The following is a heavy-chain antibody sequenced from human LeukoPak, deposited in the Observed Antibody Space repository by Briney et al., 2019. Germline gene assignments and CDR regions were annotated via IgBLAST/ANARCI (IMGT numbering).Heavy chain of an antibody. D-gene: IGHD1-26*01. CDR3: AIAYSGSYMSLDI. J-gene: IGHJ3*02. V-gene: IGHV1-46*01. CDR2: ISPSGGST. Sequence: ASVKVSCKASGYTFTSYYMHWVRPAPRQGLEWMGIISPSGGSTSYARKFQCRATMPRDTSTRRVYMELSSLRSEDTAVYYCAIAYSGSYMSLDIWGQGTMVTVSS. CDR1: GYTFTSYY.